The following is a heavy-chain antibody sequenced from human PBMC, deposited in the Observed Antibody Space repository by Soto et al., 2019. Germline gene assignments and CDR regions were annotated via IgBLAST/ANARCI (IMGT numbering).Heavy chain of an antibody. Sequence: ESGPTLVNPTQTLTLTCTFSGFSLSTSGMCVSWIRQPPGKALEWLALIAWDDDKYYSTSLKTRLTTSKDTSKNQVVLTMTNMDPVDTATYYCARDRYGSGTYDLDYWGQRTLVTVSS. CDR2: IAWDDDK. D-gene: IGHD3-10*01. J-gene: IGHJ4*01. V-gene: IGHV2-70*01. CDR3: ARDRYGSGTYDLDY. CDR1: GFSLSTSGMC.